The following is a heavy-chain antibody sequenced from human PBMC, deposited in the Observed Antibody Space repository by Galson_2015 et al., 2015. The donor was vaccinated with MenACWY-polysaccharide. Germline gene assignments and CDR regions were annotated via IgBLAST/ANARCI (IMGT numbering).Heavy chain of an antibody. Sequence: CAISGDSVSSNGAAWNWIRQSPSRGLEWLGRTYYRSKWYNDYAVSVKSRITINPDTSKNQFSLQLNSVTPEDTAVYYCARESGDYYDSSGYYLAFDYWGQGTLVTVSS. V-gene: IGHV6-1*01. J-gene: IGHJ4*02. CDR2: TYYRSKWYN. CDR1: GDSVSSNGAA. D-gene: IGHD3-22*01. CDR3: ARESGDYYDSSGYYLAFDY.